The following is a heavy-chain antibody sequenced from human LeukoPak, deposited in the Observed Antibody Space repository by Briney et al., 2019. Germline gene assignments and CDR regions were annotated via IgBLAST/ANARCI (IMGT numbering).Heavy chain of an antibody. CDR2: IRAYNGNT. V-gene: IGHV1-18*01. J-gene: IGHJ5*02. D-gene: IGHD4-17*01. CDR1: GYTFTSYG. CDR3: ARLGLRDYGDYNWFDP. Sequence: ASVKLSCTASGYTFTSYGISWVRQAPGQGLEWMARIRAYNGNTNYAQKLQGRVTMTTDTSTSTAYMELRSLRPDDTAVYYCARLGLRDYGDYNWFDPWGQGTLVTVSS.